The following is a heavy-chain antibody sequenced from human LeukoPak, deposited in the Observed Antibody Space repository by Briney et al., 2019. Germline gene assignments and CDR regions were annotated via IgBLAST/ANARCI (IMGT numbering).Heavy chain of an antibody. CDR2: INWNGGSR. J-gene: IGHJ4*02. CDR3: ARSRHLYDSSGFPHY. CDR1: GFNFDDYV. V-gene: IGHV3-20*04. Sequence: PGGSLRLSCAASGFNFDDYVMSWVRQAPGKGLEWVSGINWNGGSRGYADSVKGRFTISRDNAKNSLYLQMNSLRAEDTALYYCARSRHLYDSSGFPHYWGQGTLVTVSS. D-gene: IGHD3-22*01.